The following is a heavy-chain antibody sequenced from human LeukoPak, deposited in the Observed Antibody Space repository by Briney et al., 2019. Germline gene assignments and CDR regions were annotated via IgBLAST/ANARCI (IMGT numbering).Heavy chain of an antibody. D-gene: IGHD3-3*01. Sequence: PSETLSLTCAVYGGSFSGYYWSWIRQPPGKGLEWIGEINHSGSTNYNPSLKSRVTISVDTSKNQFSLKLSSVTAADTAVYYCARGTYDFWSGYYGYNWFDPWGRGTLVTVSS. CDR1: GGSFSGYY. J-gene: IGHJ5*02. CDR2: INHSGST. CDR3: ARGTYDFWSGYYGYNWFDP. V-gene: IGHV4-34*01.